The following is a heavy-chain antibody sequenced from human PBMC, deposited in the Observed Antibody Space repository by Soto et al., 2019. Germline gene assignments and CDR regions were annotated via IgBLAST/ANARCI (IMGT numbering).Heavy chain of an antibody. CDR2: VSGPSGDT. Sequence: QVQLVQSGAEVKKPGASVKVSCKASGYRFSSYGISWVRQAPGQGLEWVGWVSGPSGDTSSAQNLQGRVTVTTDTSTSTAYMEVGSLRSDDTAGYYCARTCRSGGSCYLECWGEGTLVTVSS. D-gene: IGHD2-15*01. CDR3: ARTCRSGGSCYLEC. V-gene: IGHV1-18*01. CDR1: GYRFSSYG. J-gene: IGHJ4*02.